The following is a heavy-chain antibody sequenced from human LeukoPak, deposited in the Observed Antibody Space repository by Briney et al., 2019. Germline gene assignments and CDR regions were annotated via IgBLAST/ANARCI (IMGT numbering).Heavy chain of an antibody. CDR3: ARDSVGDTPMYYFAY. Sequence: GGSVRLSWAASGFSFSTYGMGWVRQAAGKGLEWVSGISASGASTYYADAVKGRFTISRDNSKNTLYLQMNSLRAEDRAVYYCARDSVGDTPMYYFAYWGQGTLVTVSS. CDR1: GFSFSTYG. D-gene: IGHD1-26*01. CDR2: ISASGAST. J-gene: IGHJ4*02. V-gene: IGHV3-23*01.